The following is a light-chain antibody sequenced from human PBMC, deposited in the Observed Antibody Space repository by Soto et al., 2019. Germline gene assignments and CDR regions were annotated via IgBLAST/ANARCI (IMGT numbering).Light chain of an antibody. CDR2: HAS. CDR3: QQYTKWPLT. J-gene: IGKJ4*01. Sequence: EIVMTQSPATLSVSPGERATLSCRASQSVYSNLAWYQQKPGQAPRLLIYHASTRATGIPARFSGGGSGTESTLTISSLQSEDFAVYYFQQYTKWPLTFGGGTKVEIK. V-gene: IGKV3-15*01. CDR1: QSVYSN.